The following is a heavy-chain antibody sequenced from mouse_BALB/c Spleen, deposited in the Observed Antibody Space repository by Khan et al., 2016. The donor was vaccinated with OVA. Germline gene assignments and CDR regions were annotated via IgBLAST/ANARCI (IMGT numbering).Heavy chain of an antibody. CDR1: GYSFTSYY. D-gene: IGHD2-2*01. J-gene: IGHJ3*01. V-gene: IGHV1-31*01. Sequence: VQLQQSGPELMKPGTSVNISCKASGYSFTSYYIHWVKQSHGKSLEWIGYIDPFSGDSTYNQKFKGKATMTVDKSSSTVYIHLSSQTSEGSAVYYCARHGYVAWFVYWGQGTLVTVSA. CDR3: ARHGYVAWFVY. CDR2: IDPFSGDS.